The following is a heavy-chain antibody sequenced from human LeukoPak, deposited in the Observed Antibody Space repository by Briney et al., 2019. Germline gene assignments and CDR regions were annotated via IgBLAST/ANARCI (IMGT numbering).Heavy chain of an antibody. V-gene: IGHV3-48*03. CDR1: GFTLSSYE. D-gene: IGHD3-10*02. Sequence: GGSLRLSCAASGFTLSSYEMHWVRQAPGKARVWVTYISRSCSTIYYADSVKGRFNISRDNAKNSLYLQMNSLRAEDTAVYYCAELGITMVGGVWGKGTMVTISS. CDR2: ISRSCSTI. J-gene: IGHJ6*04. CDR3: AELGITMVGGV.